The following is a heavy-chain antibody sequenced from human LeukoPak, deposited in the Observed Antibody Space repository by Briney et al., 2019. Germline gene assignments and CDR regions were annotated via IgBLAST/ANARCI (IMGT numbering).Heavy chain of an antibody. Sequence: GGSLRLSCAASGVTVGTNSMSWARQSPGKGLEWVSVIYSGGSTYNADSVNGRFTVSRDNSRNTLFLQMNNLRAEDTALCFCASAREYCGSAECYEYFQHWGQGTLVIVSS. CDR3: ASAREYCGSAECYEYFQH. CDR2: IYSGGST. V-gene: IGHV3-53*01. D-gene: IGHD2-21*01. CDR1: GVTVGTNS. J-gene: IGHJ1*01.